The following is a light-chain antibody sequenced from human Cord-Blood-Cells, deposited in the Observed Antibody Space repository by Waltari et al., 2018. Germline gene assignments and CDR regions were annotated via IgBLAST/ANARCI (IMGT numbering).Light chain of an antibody. CDR1: SSDVGGYNY. CDR3: CSYAGSYTWV. Sequence: QPALTQPRSVPGSPGQSVTIPCTGTSSDVGGYNYVSWYQQHPGKAPELMFYDVSKRPAGFPDRFAGSNAGNTAALTISGVQDEDEADDYCCSYAGSYTWVFGGGTKLTVL. CDR2: DVS. J-gene: IGLJ3*02. V-gene: IGLV2-11*01.